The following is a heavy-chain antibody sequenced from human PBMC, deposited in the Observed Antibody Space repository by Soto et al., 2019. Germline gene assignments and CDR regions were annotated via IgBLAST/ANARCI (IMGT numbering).Heavy chain of an antibody. V-gene: IGHV3-23*01. CDR1: GFTFSSYA. D-gene: IGHD3-10*01. CDR3: AKLKTYFRVEKPKYFQH. CDR2: ISGSGGST. Sequence: GGSLRLSCAASGFTFSSYAMSWVRQAPGKGLEWVSAISGSGGSTYYADSVKGRFTISRDNSKNTLYLQMNSLRAEDTAVYYCAKLKTYFRVEKPKYFQHWGQGTLVTVSS. J-gene: IGHJ1*01.